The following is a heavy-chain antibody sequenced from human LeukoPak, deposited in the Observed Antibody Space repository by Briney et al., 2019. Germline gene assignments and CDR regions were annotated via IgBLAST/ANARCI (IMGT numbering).Heavy chain of an antibody. CDR2: ISGGGVTT. CDR3: AKDSIQRNGVFDAFDI. V-gene: IGHV3-23*01. CDR1: GFTFSDYA. J-gene: IGHJ3*02. D-gene: IGHD2-8*01. Sequence: GGSLRLSCTASGFTFSDYAINWVRQVPGKGLEWVSHISGGGVTTYYADSVKGHFTVSRDNSKNTLFLQINSLRAEDTALFYCAKDSIQRNGVFDAFDIWGQGAMVTVSS.